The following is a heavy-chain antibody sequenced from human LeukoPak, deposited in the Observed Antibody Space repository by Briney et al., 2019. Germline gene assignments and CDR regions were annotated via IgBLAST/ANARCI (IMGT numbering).Heavy chain of an antibody. V-gene: IGHV1-46*01. D-gene: IGHD3-10*01. Sequence: ASVKVSCKASGYTFTSYYMHWVRQAPGQGLEWVGIINPSGGSTSYAQKFQGRVTMTRDTSTSTVYMELSSLRSEDTAVYYCARDGGLWFYDYWGQGTLVTVSS. J-gene: IGHJ4*02. CDR1: GYTFTSYY. CDR3: ARDGGLWFYDY. CDR2: INPSGGST.